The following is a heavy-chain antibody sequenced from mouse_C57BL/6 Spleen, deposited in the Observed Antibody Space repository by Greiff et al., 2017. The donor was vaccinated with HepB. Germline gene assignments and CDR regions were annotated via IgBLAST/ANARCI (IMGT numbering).Heavy chain of an antibody. V-gene: IGHV1-78*01. J-gene: IGHJ1*03. CDR1: GYTFTDHT. D-gene: IGHD1-1*01. CDR3: ARRYYGSPYWYFDV. Sequence: VQLQQSDAELVKPGASVKISCKVSGYTFTDHTIHWMKQRPEQGREWIGYIYPRDGSTKFNEKFKGKATLTADKSASTAYMQLNSLTSEDSAVYFCARRYYGSPYWYFDVWGTGTTVTVSS. CDR2: IYPRDGST.